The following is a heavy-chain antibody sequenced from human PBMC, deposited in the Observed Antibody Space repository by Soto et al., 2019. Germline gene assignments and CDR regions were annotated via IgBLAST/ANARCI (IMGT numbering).Heavy chain of an antibody. J-gene: IGHJ3*02. CDR3: AHPRGYGVFDAVDI. CDR2: ISNTGGST. Sequence: PXGSLRLSCAASGXIFSTYAMDWVRRAPGKGLECVSAISNTGGSTFYAESVRGRFTISRDNSINTLYLQMTSMRTEDTAVYYCAHPRGYGVFDAVDIWGQGTMVTVSS. D-gene: IGHD4-17*01. V-gene: IGHV3-23*01. CDR1: GXIFSTYA.